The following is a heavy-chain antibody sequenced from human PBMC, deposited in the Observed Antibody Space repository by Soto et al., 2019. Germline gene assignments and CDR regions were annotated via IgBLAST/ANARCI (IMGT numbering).Heavy chain of an antibody. D-gene: IGHD6-6*01. V-gene: IGHV3-23*01. Sequence: EVQLLESGGGLAQPGGSLRLSCAASGFTFSGFAMSWVRQAPGKGLEWVSAITGSGGSTYHADSVKGRFTISRDNSKNTLYLEMNSLRADDTAVYHCAKGSSSSRPYFFDYWGQGTLATVSS. CDR3: AKGSSSSRPYFFDY. CDR1: GFTFSGFA. CDR2: ITGSGGST. J-gene: IGHJ4*02.